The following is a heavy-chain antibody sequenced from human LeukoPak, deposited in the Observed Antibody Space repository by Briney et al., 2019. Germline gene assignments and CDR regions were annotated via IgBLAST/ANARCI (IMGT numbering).Heavy chain of an antibody. CDR3: ARGYCSSTSCSKDYYYGMDV. J-gene: IGHJ6*02. V-gene: IGHV4-34*01. Sequence: SETLSLTCAVYGGFFSGYYWSWIRQPPGKGLEWIGEINHSGSTNYNPSLKSRVTISVDTSKNQFSLKLSSVTAADTAVYYCARGYCSSTSCSKDYYYGMDVWGQGTTVTVSS. CDR2: INHSGST. D-gene: IGHD2-2*01. CDR1: GGFFSGYY.